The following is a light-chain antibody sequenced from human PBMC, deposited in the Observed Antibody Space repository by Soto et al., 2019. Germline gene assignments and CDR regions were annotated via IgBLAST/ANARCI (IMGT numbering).Light chain of an antibody. V-gene: IGLV1-44*01. CDR2: SNN. CDR3: AAWDDSLSGYV. CDR1: SSNIGGNA. Sequence: QSVLTQPPSASGTPGQRVTISCSGSSSNIGGNAVNWYQQLPGTTPKLLIYSNNQRPSGVPDRFSGSKSGTSASLANSGLQSEDEADYYCAAWDDSLSGYVFGTGTKLTVL. J-gene: IGLJ1*01.